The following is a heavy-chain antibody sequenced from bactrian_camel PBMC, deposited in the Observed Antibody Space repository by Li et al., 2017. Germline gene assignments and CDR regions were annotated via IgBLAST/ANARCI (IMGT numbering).Heavy chain of an antibody. CDR1: QSILSWQC. CDR2: IYAGR. V-gene: IGHV3S1*01. D-gene: IGHD6*01. CDR3: AKDLMIAGIPFGY. J-gene: IGHJ6*01. Sequence: QVQLVESGGGSVQAGDSLRLSCTASQSILSWQCMGWFRQSPGKVREEEREAVAVIYAGRTDSVEDRFTISRDNAKNTLYLQLNSLNTEDTAMYYCAKDLMIAGIPFGYWGQGTQVTVS.